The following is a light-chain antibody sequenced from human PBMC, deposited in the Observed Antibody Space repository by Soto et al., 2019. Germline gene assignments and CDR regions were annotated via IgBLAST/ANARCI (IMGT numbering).Light chain of an antibody. Sequence: DFHMTQSPSYVSASVGDRVTLTCRASQGIGTWLAWYQQKPGEAPKLLIYAASTLQSGVPSRFRGSGYGTDFPLTISSLQPEDFATYYYQQAADFRLAFGGGSSVEIK. CDR3: QQAADFRLA. J-gene: IGKJ4*01. CDR2: AAS. CDR1: QGIGTW. V-gene: IGKV1-12*01.